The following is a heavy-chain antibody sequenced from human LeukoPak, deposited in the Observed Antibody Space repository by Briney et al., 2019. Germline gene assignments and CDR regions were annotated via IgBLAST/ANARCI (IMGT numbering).Heavy chain of an antibody. CDR1: GFTFNTYT. CDR3: ARDLHSYGY. CDR2: ISGSSSPI. Sequence: KPGGSLRLSCAASGFTFNTYTMNWVRQAPGKGLEWVSSISGSSSPIYYADSVKGRFTISRDNAKNSLYLQMNSLRAEDTAVYYCARDLHSYGYWGQGTLVTVSS. J-gene: IGHJ4*02. D-gene: IGHD5-18*01. V-gene: IGHV3-21*01.